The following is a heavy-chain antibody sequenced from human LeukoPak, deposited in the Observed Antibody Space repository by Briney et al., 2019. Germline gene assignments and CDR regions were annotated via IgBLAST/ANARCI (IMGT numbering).Heavy chain of an antibody. D-gene: IGHD3-3*01. V-gene: IGHV3-23*01. CDR3: AQDKRFH. CDR2: ISGSGGST. Sequence: GGSLRLSCTTSGISFGEYAMSWVRQAPGKGLEWVSAISGSGGSTYYADSVKGRFTISRDNSKNTLCLQMNSLRAEDTAVYYCAQDKRFHWGQGTLVTVSS. CDR1: GISFGEYA. J-gene: IGHJ4*02.